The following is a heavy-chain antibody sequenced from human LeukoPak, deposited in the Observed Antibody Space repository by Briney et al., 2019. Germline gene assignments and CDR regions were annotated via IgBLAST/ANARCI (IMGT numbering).Heavy chain of an antibody. CDR2: IFHSGST. CDR3: ASGGESINSGYFDY. Sequence: PSQTLSLTCTVSGASISSDGYSWRWIRQPPGKGLEWIGDIFHSGSTYYNPSLKSRITISLDRSTNQFSLKLSSVTAADTAVYYCASGGESINSGYFDYWGQGTLVTVSS. J-gene: IGHJ4*02. D-gene: IGHD3-22*01. CDR1: GASISSDGYS. V-gene: IGHV4-30-2*01.